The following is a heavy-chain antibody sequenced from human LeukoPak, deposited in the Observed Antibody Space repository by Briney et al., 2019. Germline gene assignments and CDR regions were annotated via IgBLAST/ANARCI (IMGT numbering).Heavy chain of an antibody. CDR3: ARDLGIVLVTATLGY. V-gene: IGHV1-3*01. D-gene: IGHD2-21*02. Sequence: INAGNGNTKYSQKFQGRVTITRDTSASTAYMELSSLRSDDTAVYYCARDLGIVLVTATLGYWGQGTLVTVSS. J-gene: IGHJ4*02. CDR2: INAGNGNT.